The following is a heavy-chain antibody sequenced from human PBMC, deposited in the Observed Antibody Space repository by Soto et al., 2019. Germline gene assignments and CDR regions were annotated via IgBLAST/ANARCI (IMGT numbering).Heavy chain of an antibody. CDR1: GGSFSGYY. J-gene: IGHJ6*02. Sequence: SETLSLTCAVYGGSFSGYYWSWIRQPPGKGLEWIGEINHSGSTNYNPSLKGRVTISVDTSKNQFSLKLSSVTAADTAVYYCARDRFYYGMDVWGQGTTVTVSS. CDR2: INHSGST. CDR3: ARDRFYYGMDV. D-gene: IGHD3-3*01. V-gene: IGHV4-34*01.